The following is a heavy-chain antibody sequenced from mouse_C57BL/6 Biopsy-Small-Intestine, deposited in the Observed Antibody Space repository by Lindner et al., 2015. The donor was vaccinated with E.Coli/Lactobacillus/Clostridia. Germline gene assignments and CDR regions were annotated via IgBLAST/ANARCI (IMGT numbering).Heavy chain of an antibody. V-gene: IGHV14-2*01. Sequence: VQLQESGARACEARASVKLSCTASGFNIKDYYMHWVKQRTEQGLEWIGRIDPEDGETKYAPKFQGKATITADTSSNTAYLQLSSLTSEDTAVYYCARGDGYYPSWFAYWGQGTLVTVSA. D-gene: IGHD2-3*01. CDR3: ARGDGYYPSWFAY. J-gene: IGHJ3*01. CDR1: GFNIKDYY. CDR2: IDPEDGET.